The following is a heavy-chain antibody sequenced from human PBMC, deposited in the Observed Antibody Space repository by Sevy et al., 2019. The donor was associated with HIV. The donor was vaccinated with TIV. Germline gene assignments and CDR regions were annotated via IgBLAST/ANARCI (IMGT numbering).Heavy chain of an antibody. CDR2: IYPGDSDT. J-gene: IGHJ4*02. D-gene: IGHD3-22*01. CDR1: GYSFTSYW. CDR3: ARHGGYYDSSGYLNIDY. Sequence: GESLKISCKGSGYSFTSYWIGWVRQMPGKGLEWMGIIYPGDSDTRYSPSFQGQVTISADKSISTAYLQWSSLKASDTARYYCARHGGYYDSSGYLNIDYWGQGTLVTVSS. V-gene: IGHV5-51*01.